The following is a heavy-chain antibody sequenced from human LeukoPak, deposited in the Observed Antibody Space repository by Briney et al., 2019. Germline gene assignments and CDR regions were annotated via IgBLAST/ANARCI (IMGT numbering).Heavy chain of an antibody. V-gene: IGHV4-59*08. CDR3: ARRYCSSTSCADPFDY. CDR1: GGSISGYY. CDR2: IHYSGST. D-gene: IGHD2-2*01. Sequence: SETLSLTCTVSGGSISGYYWSWIRQPPGKGLEWIGYIHYSGSTNYNPSLKSRVTISVDTSKNQFSLKLSSVTAADTAVYYCARRYCSSTSCADPFDYWGQGTLVTVSS. J-gene: IGHJ4*02.